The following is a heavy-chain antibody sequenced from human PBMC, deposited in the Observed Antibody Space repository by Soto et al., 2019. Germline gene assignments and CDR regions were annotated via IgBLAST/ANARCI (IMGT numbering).Heavy chain of an antibody. CDR1: RFTFSSFA. J-gene: IGHJ6*04. V-gene: IGHV3-23*01. D-gene: IGHD1-26*01. CDR3: AKVWTYCDTSDV. CDR2: ISAGGGST. Sequence: EVQLLESGGGLVQPGGSLRLSCAASRFTFSSFAMSWVRQAPGKGLEWVSGISAGGGSTYYASSVKGRFSISRDNTKNKVYLQMNSLRAEDTAVYYCAKVWTYCDTSDVWGKGTTVTVSP.